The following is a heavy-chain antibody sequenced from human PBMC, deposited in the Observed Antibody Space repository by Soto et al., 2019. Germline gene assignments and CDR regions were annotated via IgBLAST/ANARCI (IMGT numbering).Heavy chain of an antibody. D-gene: IGHD3-22*01. CDR2: IYYSGST. Sequence: PSETLSLTCTVSGGSISSGGYYWRWIRQHPVKGLEWTGYIYYSGSTYYNPSLKSRVTIAVDTSKNQFSLKLSSVSAADTAVYYCARGQWLLENHDAFDICGQGTMVTVSS. V-gene: IGHV4-31*03. CDR3: ARGQWLLENHDAFDI. CDR1: GGSISSGGYY. J-gene: IGHJ3*02.